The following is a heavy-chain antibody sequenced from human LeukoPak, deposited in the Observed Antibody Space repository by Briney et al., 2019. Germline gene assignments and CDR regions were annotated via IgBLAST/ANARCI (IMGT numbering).Heavy chain of an antibody. CDR2: ISSSGST. J-gene: IGHJ3*02. CDR3: ARGPYSYDRSGAFDI. CDR1: GDSISSGDYY. V-gene: IGHV4-61*02. D-gene: IGHD3-22*01. Sequence: TLSLACTVSGDSISSGDYYWSWIRQPAGKGLEWIGRISSSGSTNYNPSLKSRVTTSVDTSKNQFSLKLSSVTAADTAVYFCARGPYSYDRSGAFDIWGQGTMVAVSS.